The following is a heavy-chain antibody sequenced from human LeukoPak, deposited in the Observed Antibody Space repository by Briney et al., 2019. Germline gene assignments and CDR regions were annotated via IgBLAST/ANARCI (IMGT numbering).Heavy chain of an antibody. CDR3: ASSLISPGYGEA. Sequence: ASVKVSCKASGYTFTSYGISWVRQAPGQGLEWMGWISAYNGNTNYAQKFQGRVTITADESTSTAYMELSSLRSEDTAVYYCASSLISPGYGEAWGQGTLVTVPS. J-gene: IGHJ5*02. V-gene: IGHV1-18*01. CDR1: GYTFTSYG. CDR2: ISAYNGNT. D-gene: IGHD4-17*01.